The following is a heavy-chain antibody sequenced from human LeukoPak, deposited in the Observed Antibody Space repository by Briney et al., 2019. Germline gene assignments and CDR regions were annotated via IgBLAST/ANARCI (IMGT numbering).Heavy chain of an antibody. J-gene: IGHJ6*02. CDR3: APGIGSLYGMDV. Sequence: PGESLRLSCAASGFSFSSYTMSWVRQAPGKGLEWVTSIGGTTAGTFYAESVKGRFTISRDNSKNTVYLQMNSLRAEDTAVYYCAPGIGSLYGMDVWGRGTTVTVSS. CDR1: GFSFSSYT. CDR2: IGGTTAGT. V-gene: IGHV3-23*01. D-gene: IGHD1-26*01.